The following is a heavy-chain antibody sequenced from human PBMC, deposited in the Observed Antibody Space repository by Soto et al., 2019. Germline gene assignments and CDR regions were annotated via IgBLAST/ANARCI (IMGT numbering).Heavy chain of an antibody. J-gene: IGHJ6*03. Sequence: SETLSLTCAVSGYSISSSNWWGWIRQPPGKGLEWIGYIYYSGSTYYNPSLKSRVTMSVDTSKNQFSLKLSSVTAVDTAVYYCARMRCSGGSCYHPPYYYMDVWGKGTTVTVSS. V-gene: IGHV4-28*01. D-gene: IGHD2-15*01. CDR1: GYSISSSNW. CDR2: IYYSGST. CDR3: ARMRCSGGSCYHPPYYYMDV.